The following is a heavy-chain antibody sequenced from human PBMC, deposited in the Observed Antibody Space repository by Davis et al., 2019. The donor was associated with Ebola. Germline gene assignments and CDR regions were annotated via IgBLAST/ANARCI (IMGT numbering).Heavy chain of an antibody. CDR3: ARLVAQYDSDAYAYFDF. D-gene: IGHD3-16*01. Sequence: SETLSLTCAVYGGSLSHYYWSWIRQPPGKGLEYIGYRHYSGSTNYNPALKTRVTISTDASNKQFSLKLHSVTAADTAVYYCARLVAQYDSDAYAYFDFWGQGIQVTVSS. CDR2: RHYSGST. V-gene: IGHV4-59*01. CDR1: GGSLSHYY. J-gene: IGHJ4*02.